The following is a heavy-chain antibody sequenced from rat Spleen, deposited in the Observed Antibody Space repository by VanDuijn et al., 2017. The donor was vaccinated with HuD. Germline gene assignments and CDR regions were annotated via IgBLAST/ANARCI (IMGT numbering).Heavy chain of an antibody. J-gene: IGHJ4*01. D-gene: IGHD4-3*01. CDR3: ARHGRGERTYYYVMDA. CDR1: GFTFADCY. CDR2: ISYDGTAT. V-gene: IGHV5-7*01. Sequence: EVQLVESGGGLVQPGGSLKLSCAASGFTFADCYMAWVRQAPTKGLEWVASISYDGTATYYRDSVKGRFTISRDNAKSTLYLQMDSLRSEDTATYYCARHGRGERTYYYVMDAWGQGASVTVSS.